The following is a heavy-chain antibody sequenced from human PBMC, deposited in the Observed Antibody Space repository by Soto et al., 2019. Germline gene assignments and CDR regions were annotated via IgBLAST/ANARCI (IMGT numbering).Heavy chain of an antibody. CDR1: GGSFSGYY. CDR3: ARGQGGYDDYYYYYYMDV. CDR2: INHSGST. Sequence: SETLSLTCAVYGGSFSGYYWSWIRQPPGKGLEWIGEINHSGSTNYNPSLKSRVTISVDTSKNQFSLKLSSVTAADTAVYYCARGQGGYDDYYYYYYMDVWGKGTTVTVSS. J-gene: IGHJ6*03. D-gene: IGHD5-12*01. V-gene: IGHV4-34*01.